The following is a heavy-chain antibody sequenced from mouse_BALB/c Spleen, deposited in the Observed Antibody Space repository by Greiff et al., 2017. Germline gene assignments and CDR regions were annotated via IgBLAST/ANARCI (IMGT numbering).Heavy chain of an antibody. V-gene: IGHV2-9*02. CDR3: ARVGYNGLMDY. Sequence: VKLVESGPGLVAPSQSLSITCTVSGFSLTSYGVHWVRQPPGKGLEWLGVIWAGGSTNYNSAHMSRLSISKDNSKSQVFLTMNSLQTDDTAMYYCARVGYNGLMDYWGQGTSVTVSS. D-gene: IGHD2-2*01. CDR2: IWAGGST. J-gene: IGHJ4*01. CDR1: GFSLTSYG.